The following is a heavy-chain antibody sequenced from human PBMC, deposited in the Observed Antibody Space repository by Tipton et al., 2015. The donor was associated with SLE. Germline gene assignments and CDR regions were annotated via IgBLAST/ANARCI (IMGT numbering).Heavy chain of an antibody. V-gene: IGHV3-53*05. J-gene: IGHJ4*02. CDR1: GFTVIHIY. Sequence: SLRLSCAASGFTVIHIYMTWVRQTPGKGLEWVSIIYPDDGTNYADSVKGRFTISRDNAKKSLHLQMNSLRTEDTAMYYCAKDRALDSSAYYFDYWGQGALVTVSS. CDR2: IYPDDGT. D-gene: IGHD3-22*01. CDR3: AKDRALDSSAYYFDY.